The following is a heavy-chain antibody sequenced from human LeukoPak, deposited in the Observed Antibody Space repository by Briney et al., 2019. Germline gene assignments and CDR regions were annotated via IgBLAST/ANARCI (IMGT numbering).Heavy chain of an antibody. Sequence: GASVKVSCKASGGTFSSYALSWVRQAPGQGLEWMGWINPNSGGTNYAQKFQGRVTMTRDTSISTAYMELSRLRSDDTAVYYCARSRVAGTSTPSWFDPWGQGTLVTVSS. D-gene: IGHD6-19*01. CDR3: ARSRVAGTSTPSWFDP. CDR2: INPNSGGT. J-gene: IGHJ5*02. V-gene: IGHV1-2*02. CDR1: GGTFSSYA.